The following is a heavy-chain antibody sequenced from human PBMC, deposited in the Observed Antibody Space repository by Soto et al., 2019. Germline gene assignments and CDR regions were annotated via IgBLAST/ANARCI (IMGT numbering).Heavy chain of an antibody. CDR2: VYYRGRS. Sequence: WETLSLTCTVSGGSVTNSSYYWGWIRQSPGKGLEWIGSVYYRGRSYSKSSVKSRVTISVDTSKNRFSLSLNSVTASDTAVYFCVSQRTTVPTQAYFDYWGPGALVTVSS. CDR1: GGSVTNSSYY. D-gene: IGHD4-17*01. V-gene: IGHV4-39*01. CDR3: VSQRTTVPTQAYFDY. J-gene: IGHJ4*02.